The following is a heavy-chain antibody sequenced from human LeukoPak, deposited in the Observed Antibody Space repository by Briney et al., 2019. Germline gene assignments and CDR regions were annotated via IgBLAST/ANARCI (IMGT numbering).Heavy chain of an antibody. Sequence: SQTLSLTCAISGDSVSSNSVAWNWIRQSPSRDLEWLGRTYYRSKWYNDYAVSVKGRKTISADTSKNQFSLQLNSVTPEDTAVYYCARSISGLGDWGQGTLVTVSS. J-gene: IGHJ4*02. V-gene: IGHV6-1*01. CDR2: TYYRSKWYN. D-gene: IGHD3-16*01. CDR3: ARSISGLGD. CDR1: GDSVSSNSVA.